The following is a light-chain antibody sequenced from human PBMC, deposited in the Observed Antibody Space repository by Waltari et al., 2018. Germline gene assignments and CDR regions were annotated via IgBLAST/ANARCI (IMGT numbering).Light chain of an antibody. Sequence: QSALTQPASVSGSPGQSITISCTGTSRDVGGYNYVSWYQQHPGKAPKLMIYDVSNRPSGVSNRFSGCKSGNTASLTISGLQAEDEADYYCSSYTSSSTVVFGGVTKLSVL. J-gene: IGLJ2*01. CDR3: SSYTSSSTVV. CDR1: SRDVGGYNY. CDR2: DVS. V-gene: IGLV2-14*03.